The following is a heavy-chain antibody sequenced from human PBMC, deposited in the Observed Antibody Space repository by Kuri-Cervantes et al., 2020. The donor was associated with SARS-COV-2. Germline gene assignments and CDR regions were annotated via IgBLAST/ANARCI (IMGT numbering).Heavy chain of an antibody. D-gene: IGHD5-12*01. CDR2: IWYDGSNK. CDR3: ARGLGASIVATTEFDY. Sequence: GGSLRLSCAASGFTFSSYWMSWVRQAPGKGLEWVAVIWYDGSNKYYADSVKGRFTISRDNSKNTLYLQMNSLRAEDTAVYYCARGLGASIVATTEFDYWGQGTLVTVSS. J-gene: IGHJ4*02. CDR1: GFTFSSYW. V-gene: IGHV3-33*08.